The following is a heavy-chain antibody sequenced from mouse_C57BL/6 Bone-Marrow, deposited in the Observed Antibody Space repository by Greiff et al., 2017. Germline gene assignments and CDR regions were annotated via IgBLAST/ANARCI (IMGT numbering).Heavy chain of an antibody. V-gene: IGHV14-2*01. CDR3: ARDDYGGGYFDY. D-gene: IGHD2-4*01. Sequence: VQLQQPGAELVKPGASVKLSCTASGFNITDYYMHWVKQRTEQGLEWIGRIDPEDGDTKYSPKFKGKATITADTSSNTAYLQLSSLTSEETAVYYCARDDYGGGYFDYWGQGTTLTVSS. J-gene: IGHJ2*01. CDR2: IDPEDGDT. CDR1: GFNITDYY.